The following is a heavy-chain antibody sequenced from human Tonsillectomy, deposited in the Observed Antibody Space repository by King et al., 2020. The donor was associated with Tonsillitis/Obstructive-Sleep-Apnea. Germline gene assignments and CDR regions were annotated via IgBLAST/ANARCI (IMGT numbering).Heavy chain of an antibody. J-gene: IGHJ6*03. CDR3: ARGYYYYYMDV. Sequence: VQLQESGPGLVKPSETLSLTCTVSGGSLSTYYWSWIRQPPGQGLEWFGSIYYTGGTNYNPSLKSRVPISVDTSKNQFSLKLSPVTAADTAVYYCARGYYYYYMDVWGKGTTVTVSS. CDR2: IYYTGGT. V-gene: IGHV4-59*01. CDR1: GGSLSTYY.